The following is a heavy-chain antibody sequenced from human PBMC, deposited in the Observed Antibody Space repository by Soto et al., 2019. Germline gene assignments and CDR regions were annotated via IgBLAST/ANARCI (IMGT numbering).Heavy chain of an antibody. J-gene: IGHJ4*02. D-gene: IGHD2-21*01. Sequence: ESGGDLVQPGGSLRLSCAASGFTFGIYDMHWVRQATGKGLEWVSTINTAGDTYSPGSVKGRFTISRENAKNSLYLQMNSLRVDDTAVYFCVRGRDSGLYYFDSWGQGTLVTVSS. CDR1: GFTFGIYD. V-gene: IGHV3-13*01. CDR3: VRGRDSGLYYFDS. CDR2: INTAGDT.